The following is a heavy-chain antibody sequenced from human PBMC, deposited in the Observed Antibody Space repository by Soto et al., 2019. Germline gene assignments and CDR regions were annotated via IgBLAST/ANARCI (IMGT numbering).Heavy chain of an antibody. D-gene: IGHD3-22*01. CDR3: ARWGGYYYDSSALGFQH. V-gene: IGHV4-30-4*01. CDR1: GGSISSGDYY. Sequence: PSETLSLTCTVSGGSISSGDYYWSWIRQPPGKGLEWLGYIYYSGSTYYNPSLKSRVTISVDTSKNQFSLKLSSVTAADTAVYYCARWGGYYYDSSALGFQHWGQGTLVTVSS. CDR2: IYYSGST. J-gene: IGHJ1*01.